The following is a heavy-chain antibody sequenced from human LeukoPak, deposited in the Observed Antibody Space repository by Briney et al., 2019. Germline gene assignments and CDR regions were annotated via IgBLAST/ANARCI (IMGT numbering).Heavy chain of an antibody. CDR3: AKVEGIAAAGTAPGAFDI. CDR2: NSWNSGSI. D-gene: IGHD6-13*01. V-gene: IGHV3-9*01. J-gene: IGHJ3*02. Sequence: GGSLRLSCAASGFTVSSNYMSWVRQAPGKGLEWVSGNSWNSGSIGYADSVKGRFTISRDNAKNSLYLQMNSLRAEDTSLYYCAKVEGIAAAGTAPGAFDIWGQGTMVTVSS. CDR1: GFTVSSNY.